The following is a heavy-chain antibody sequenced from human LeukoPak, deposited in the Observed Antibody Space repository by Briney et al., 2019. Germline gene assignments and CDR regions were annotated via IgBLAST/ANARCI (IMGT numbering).Heavy chain of an antibody. CDR3: AKAATQWLVLRYFDY. CDR2: IYSGGST. V-gene: IGHV3-53*01. J-gene: IGHJ4*02. CDR1: GFTVSSNY. D-gene: IGHD6-19*01. Sequence: GGSLRLSCAASGFTVSSNYMSWVRQAPGKGLEWVSVIYSGGSTYYADSVKGRFTISRDNSKNTLYLQMNSLRAEDTAVYYCAKAATQWLVLRYFDYWGQGTLVTVSS.